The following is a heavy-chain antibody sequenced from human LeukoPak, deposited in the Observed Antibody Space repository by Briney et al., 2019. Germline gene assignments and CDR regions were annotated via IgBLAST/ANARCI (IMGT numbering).Heavy chain of an antibody. D-gene: IGHD3-16*01. CDR2: TYTGGNS. V-gene: IGHV3-53*01. J-gene: IGHJ6*02. CDR3: AKEGDYYGMDV. Sequence: PGGSLRLSCAASGFTFSGSAMHWVRQAPGKGLVWVSVTYTGGNSYYADSVKGRFIISRDISKNTLYLQMNSLRAEDTAVYYCAKEGDYYGMDVWGQGTTVTVSS. CDR1: GFTFSGSA.